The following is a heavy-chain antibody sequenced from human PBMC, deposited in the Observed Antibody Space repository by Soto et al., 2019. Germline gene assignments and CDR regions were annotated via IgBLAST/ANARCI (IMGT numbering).Heavy chain of an antibody. D-gene: IGHD4-17*01. Sequence: AAVKVSCKASGYTFNRYSITWLRQATGQGLEWMGWMNPNSGNTGYAQKFQGRVTMTRNTSVSTAYMELSSLRSEDTAVYYCARGSYGAFDIWGQGTMVTVSS. J-gene: IGHJ3*02. CDR1: GYTFNRYS. V-gene: IGHV1-8*01. CDR2: MNPNSGNT. CDR3: ARGSYGAFDI.